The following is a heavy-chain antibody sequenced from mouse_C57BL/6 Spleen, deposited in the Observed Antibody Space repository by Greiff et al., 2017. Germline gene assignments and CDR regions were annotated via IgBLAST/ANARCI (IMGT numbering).Heavy chain of an antibody. Sequence: EVKLVESVAELVRPGASVKLSCTASGFNIKNTYMHWVKQRPEQGLEWIGRIDPANGNTKYAPKFQGKATITADTSSNTAYLQLSSLTSEDTAIYYCARSTMITTTGGYYYAMDYWGQGTSVTVSS. CDR3: ARSTMITTTGGYYYAMDY. J-gene: IGHJ4*01. V-gene: IGHV14-3*01. CDR2: IDPANGNT. D-gene: IGHD2-4*01. CDR1: GFNIKNTY.